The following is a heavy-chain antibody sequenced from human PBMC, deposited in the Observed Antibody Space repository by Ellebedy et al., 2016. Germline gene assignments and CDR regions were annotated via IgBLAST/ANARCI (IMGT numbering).Heavy chain of an antibody. CDR1: EFTFSNFD. Sequence: GESLKISCAASEFTFSNFDMHWVRQAPGKGLEWVAIVSYDGSNKYYADSVKGRFTISRDNSKNTLYLQVKSVRVEDTAVYYCARKWYNWFEPWGQGTQVTVSS. D-gene: IGHD2-15*01. CDR2: VSYDGSNK. V-gene: IGHV3-30*03. CDR3: ARKWYNWFEP. J-gene: IGHJ5*02.